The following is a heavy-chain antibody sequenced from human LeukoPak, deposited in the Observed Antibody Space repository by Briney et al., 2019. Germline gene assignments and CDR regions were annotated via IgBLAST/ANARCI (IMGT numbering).Heavy chain of an antibody. CDR2: ISAYNGNT. J-gene: IGHJ5*02. D-gene: IGHD2-2*01. CDR3: VRDPSYIVVVSSTVTGFDP. CDR1: GYTFTSYG. V-gene: IGHV1-18*01. Sequence: ASVKVSCKASGYTFTSYGISWMRQAPGQGLEWMGWISAYNGNTNHAQKLQGRVTMTTDTSTSTAYMELRSLRSDDTAVYYCVRDPSYIVVVSSTVTGFDPWGQGTLVTVSS.